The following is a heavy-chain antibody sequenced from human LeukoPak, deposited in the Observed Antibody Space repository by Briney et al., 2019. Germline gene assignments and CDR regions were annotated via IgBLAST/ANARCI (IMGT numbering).Heavy chain of an antibody. V-gene: IGHV3-21*01. D-gene: IGHD2-2*01. CDR3: ARDIVVVPAAISYYYYYYYMDV. CDR2: ISSSSSYI. Sequence: PGGSLRLSCAASGFTFSSYSMNWVRQAPGKGLEWVSSISSSSSYIYYADSVKGRFTISRDNAKNSLYLQMNSLRAEDTAVYYCARDIVVVPAAISYYYYYYYMDVWGKGTTVTVSS. CDR1: GFTFSSYS. J-gene: IGHJ6*03.